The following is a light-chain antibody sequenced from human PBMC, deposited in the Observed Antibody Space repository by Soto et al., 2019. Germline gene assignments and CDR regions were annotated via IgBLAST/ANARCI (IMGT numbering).Light chain of an antibody. J-gene: IGLJ2*01. Sequence: QSALTQPASVSGSPGQSITISCTGTSSDIGGYKYVSWYQQHPGIAPKLMFYEVSNRPSGVSNRFSGSKSGNTASLTISGLQAEDEADYYCCSYTRRSTRVFGGGTKLTVL. CDR2: EVS. CDR1: SSDIGGYKY. V-gene: IGLV2-14*01. CDR3: CSYTRRSTRV.